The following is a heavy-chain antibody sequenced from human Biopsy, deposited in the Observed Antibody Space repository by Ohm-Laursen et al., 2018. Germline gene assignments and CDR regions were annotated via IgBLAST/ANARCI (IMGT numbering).Heavy chain of an antibody. J-gene: IGHJ5*02. V-gene: IGHV4-39*01. CDR2: IYNTEAT. CDR1: GGSISSSTTYY. CDR3: ARHPTGFWFDP. Sequence: SQTLSLTCTVSGGSISSSTTYYWARLRQPPGKGLEWIGSIYNTEATFYNPSLKSRVTISVDTSTNQFSLKVSSGTAADTALYFCARHPTGFWFDPWGHGTLVTVSS.